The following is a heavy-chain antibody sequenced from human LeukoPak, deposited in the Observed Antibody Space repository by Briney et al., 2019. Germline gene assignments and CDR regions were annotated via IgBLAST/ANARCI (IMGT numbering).Heavy chain of an antibody. Sequence: GGSLRLSCAASGFTFSDHYMDWVRQAPGKGLEWVGRSKNEANSYITQYAAFVQGRFTISRDDSKNSLYLQINSLKTEDTAVYYCARDDGGQGDYWGQGTLVTVSS. CDR1: GFTFSDHY. CDR2: SKNEANSYIT. V-gene: IGHV3-72*01. CDR3: ARDDGGQGDY. J-gene: IGHJ4*02. D-gene: IGHD2-15*01.